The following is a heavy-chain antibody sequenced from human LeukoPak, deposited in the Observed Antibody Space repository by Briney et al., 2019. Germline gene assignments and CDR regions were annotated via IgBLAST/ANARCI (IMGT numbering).Heavy chain of an antibody. V-gene: IGHV3-9*01. D-gene: IGHD2-2*01. CDR3: VKDAGPAYYFFFYMDV. Sequence: GRSLRLSCAASGFMYDDYAMHWVRQAPGKGLEWVSGISWNSGRIGYADSVKGRFTISRDNAKKSLYLQMNSLRAEDTALYYCVKDAGPAYYFFFYMDVWGKGTTVTVSS. CDR2: ISWNSGRI. CDR1: GFMYDDYA. J-gene: IGHJ6*03.